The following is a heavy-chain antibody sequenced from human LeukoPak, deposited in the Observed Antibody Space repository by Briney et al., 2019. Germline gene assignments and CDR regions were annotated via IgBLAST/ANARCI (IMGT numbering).Heavy chain of an antibody. CDR1: GYTLTELS. V-gene: IGHV1-24*01. J-gene: IGHJ4*02. CDR2: FDPEDGET. Sequence: ASVKVSCKVSGYTLTELSMHWVRQAPGKGLEWMGGFDPEDGETIYAQKFQGRVTMTEDTSTDTAYMELSSLRSEDTAVYYCATAPQASYCSSTNCYVFDYWGQGTLVTVSS. CDR3: ATAPQASYCSSTNCYVFDY. D-gene: IGHD2-2*01.